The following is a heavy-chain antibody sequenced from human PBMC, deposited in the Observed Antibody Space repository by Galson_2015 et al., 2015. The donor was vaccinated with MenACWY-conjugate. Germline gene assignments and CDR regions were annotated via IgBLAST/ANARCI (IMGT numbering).Heavy chain of an antibody. CDR2: VDLGGRRT. CDR3: AKVIYGARYYFEH. D-gene: IGHD3/OR15-3a*01. J-gene: IGHJ4*02. CDR1: GFDFDDYA. Sequence: SLRLSCAASGFDFDDYAMSWVRQAPGKGLQWVAGVDLGGRRTINKNPVRGRFTISRDNSKNPLDLQMDSLRVEDTAVYYCAKVIYGARYYFEHWGQGSLVIVTS. V-gene: IGHV3-23*03.